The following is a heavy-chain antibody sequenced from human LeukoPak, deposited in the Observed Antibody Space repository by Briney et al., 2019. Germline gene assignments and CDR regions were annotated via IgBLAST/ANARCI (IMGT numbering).Heavy chain of an antibody. CDR2: ISNTGGGT. CDR1: GFTFNSYG. J-gene: IGHJ4*02. CDR3: ARDASVLRYPYYFDY. V-gene: IGHV3-21*01. Sequence: PGGSLRLSCAASGFTFNSYGMSWVRQAPGKGLEWVSSISNTGGGTFYADSVKGRFTISRDNAKNSLYLQMNSLRAEDTAVYYCARDASVLRYPYYFDYWGQGTLVTVSS. D-gene: IGHD3-9*01.